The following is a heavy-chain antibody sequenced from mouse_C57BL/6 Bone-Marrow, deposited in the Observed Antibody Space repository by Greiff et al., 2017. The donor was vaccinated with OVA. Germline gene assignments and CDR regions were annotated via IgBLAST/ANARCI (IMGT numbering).Heavy chain of an antibody. D-gene: IGHD1-1*01. CDR1: GFTFSSYG. Sequence: EVHLVESGGDLVKPGGSLKLSCAASGFTFSSYGMSWVRQTPDKRLEWVATISSGGSYTYYPDSVKGRFTISRDNAKNTLYLQMSSLKSEDTAMYYCASLYYGSRDWYFDVWGTGTTVTVSS. J-gene: IGHJ1*03. CDR3: ASLYYGSRDWYFDV. V-gene: IGHV5-6*01. CDR2: ISSGGSYT.